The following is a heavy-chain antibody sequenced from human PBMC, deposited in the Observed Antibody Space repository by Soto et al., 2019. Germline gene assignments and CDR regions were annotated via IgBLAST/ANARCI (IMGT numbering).Heavy chain of an antibody. Sequence: SXTLSLTCAVYGGSFSGYYWSWIRQPPGKGLEWIGEINHSGSTNYNPSLKSRVTISVDTSKNQFSLRLSSVTATDTAVYYCARQLWYYGSGSYFDYWGQGTLVTVSS. CDR1: GGSFSGYY. J-gene: IGHJ4*02. CDR3: ARQLWYYGSGSYFDY. CDR2: INHSGST. D-gene: IGHD3-10*01. V-gene: IGHV4-34*01.